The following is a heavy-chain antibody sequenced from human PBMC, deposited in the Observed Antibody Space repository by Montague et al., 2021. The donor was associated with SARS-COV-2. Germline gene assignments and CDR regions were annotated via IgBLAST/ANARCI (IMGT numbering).Heavy chain of an antibody. CDR2: INHRGST. CDR1: GASFSGSY. V-gene: IGHV4-34*01. Sequence: SETRSLTCGVSGASFSGSYWVWIRQPPGKRLQWIGEINHRGSTIYNPSLTSRVTISLDTSNTQFSLKLDSVTAADTAVYYCARGLCLIKGESTGNENRRKCAGALDIWGQGTMVTVSS. D-gene: IGHD2-8*02. CDR3: ARGLCLIKGESTGNENRRKCAGALDI. J-gene: IGHJ3*02.